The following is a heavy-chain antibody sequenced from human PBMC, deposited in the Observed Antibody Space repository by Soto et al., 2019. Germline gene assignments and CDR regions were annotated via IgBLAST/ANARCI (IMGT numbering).Heavy chain of an antibody. CDR1: GASVAGGSSY. D-gene: IGHD5-12*01. Sequence: QVQLRESGPGLVKPSQTLSLTCSVSGASVAGGSSYWSWVRQPPGKGLEWIGYIPSRGRPFYNQSITSGGTMSAETSKNQRPLQLTSVTAADTAVYYCARDTYSGYDFGLWGQGPLVTVSS. CDR3: ARDTYSGYDFGL. CDR2: IPSRGRP. J-gene: IGHJ5*02. V-gene: IGHV4-30-4*01.